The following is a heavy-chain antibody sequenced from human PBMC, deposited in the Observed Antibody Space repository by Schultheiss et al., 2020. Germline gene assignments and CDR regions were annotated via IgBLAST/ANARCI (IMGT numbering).Heavy chain of an antibody. CDR2: ISYDGSNK. D-gene: IGHD1-26*01. CDR3: AKDSGTFVGYVDH. V-gene: IGHV3-30*18. Sequence: GGSLRLSCAASGFTFDDYAMHWVRQAPGKGLEWVAVISYDGSNKYYADSVKGRFTISRDNSKNTLYLQMSSLRTEDTAVYYCAKDSGTFVGYVDHWGQGTLVTVSS. J-gene: IGHJ4*02. CDR1: GFTFDDYA.